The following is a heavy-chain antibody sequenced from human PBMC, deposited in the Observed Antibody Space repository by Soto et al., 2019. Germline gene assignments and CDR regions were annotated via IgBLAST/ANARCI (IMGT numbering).Heavy chain of an antibody. D-gene: IGHD6-19*01. CDR2: ISSSSYI. CDR3: ARVMGIAVAGPGY. J-gene: IGHJ4*02. Sequence: GGSLRLSCAASGFTFSSYSMNWVRQAPGKGLEWVSSISSSSYIYYADSVKGRFTISRDNAKNSLYLQMNSLRAEDTAVYYCARVMGIAVAGPGYWGQGTLVTVSS. CDR1: GFTFSSYS. V-gene: IGHV3-21*01.